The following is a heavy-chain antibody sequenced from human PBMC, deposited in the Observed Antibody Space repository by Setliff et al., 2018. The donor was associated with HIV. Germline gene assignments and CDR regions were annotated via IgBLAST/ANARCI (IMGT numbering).Heavy chain of an antibody. V-gene: IGHV3-11*01. CDR1: GFTFSDYY. Sequence: GGSLRLSCAASGFTFSDYYMAWIRQAPGKGLEWISYISSSGNTMYYADSVKGRFTISRDNAKNSLYLQVNSLRAEDTAVYYCARGRFESFWSDLIPFDYWGQGTLVTVSS. D-gene: IGHD3-3*01. J-gene: IGHJ4*02. CDR2: ISSSGNTM. CDR3: ARGRFESFWSDLIPFDY.